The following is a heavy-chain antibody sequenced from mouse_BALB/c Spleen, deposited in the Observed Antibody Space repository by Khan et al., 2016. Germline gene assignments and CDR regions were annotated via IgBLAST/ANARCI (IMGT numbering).Heavy chain of an antibody. CDR1: GYTFTSYW. V-gene: IGHV1-69*02. J-gene: IGHJ3*01. Sequence: QVQLKESGAELVRPGASVKLSCKASGYTFTSYWINWVKQRPGQGLEWIGNIYPSDSYTNYNQKFKDKATLTVDKSSSTAYMQLSSPTSEDSAVYYCTRGATMITTAW. CDR3: TRGATMITTAW. CDR2: IYPSDSYT. D-gene: IGHD2-4*01.